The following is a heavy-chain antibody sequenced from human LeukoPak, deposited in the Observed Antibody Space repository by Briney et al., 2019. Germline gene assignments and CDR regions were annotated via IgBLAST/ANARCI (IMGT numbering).Heavy chain of an antibody. CDR2: ISYSGNT. CDR3: ARDGGYYYSSYAVAV. V-gene: IGHV4-39*02. J-gene: IGHJ6*02. CDR1: GGSIISSDYH. D-gene: IGHD3-10*01. Sequence: SETLSLTCTVSGGSIISSDYHWGWVRQPPGKGLEWIGTISYSGNTDYNPSLRSRVTISVDTSNNQFSLQLDSVTPEDTAVYYCARDGGYYYSSYAVAVWGQGTTVTVSS.